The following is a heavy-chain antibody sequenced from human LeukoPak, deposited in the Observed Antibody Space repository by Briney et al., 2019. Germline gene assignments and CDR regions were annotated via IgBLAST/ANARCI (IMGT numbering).Heavy chain of an antibody. D-gene: IGHD3-10*01. Sequence: SETLSLTCTVSGGSISGHYWGWIRQPPGKGLEWIGYIHYSGRTDYKPSLKSRLTLSVDTSRSRFSLKLSSVTAADTAVYYCARLSHYYGSGALDYWGQGTLVTVSS. V-gene: IGHV4-59*08. CDR1: GGSISGHY. CDR2: IHYSGRT. J-gene: IGHJ4*02. CDR3: ARLSHYYGSGALDY.